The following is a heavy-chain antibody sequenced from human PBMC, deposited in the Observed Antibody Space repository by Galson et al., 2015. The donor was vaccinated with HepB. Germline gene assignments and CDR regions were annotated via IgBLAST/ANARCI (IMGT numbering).Heavy chain of an antibody. Sequence: SLRLSCAASGFTFSNYAMNWVRQAPGKGLEWVSTISGSGGSTYYGDSLKGRLTISRDNSRNTLYLQMNSLRAEDTAVYYCASLRGDIVVVPADLSFDYWGQGTLVTVSS. D-gene: IGHD2-2*01. CDR3: ASLRGDIVVVPADLSFDY. CDR2: ISGSGGST. J-gene: IGHJ4*02. V-gene: IGHV3-23*01. CDR1: GFTFSNYA.